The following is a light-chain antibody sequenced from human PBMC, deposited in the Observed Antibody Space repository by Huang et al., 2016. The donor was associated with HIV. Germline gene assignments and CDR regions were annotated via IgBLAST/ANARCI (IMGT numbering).Light chain of an antibody. V-gene: IGKV2-28*01. Sequence: DIVMTQSPLSLPVTPGEPASISCRSSQSLLQSNGYNYLDWYLQKPGQSPQLLIYSGSNRASGVPDRFSGSGSGTAFTPKISRVEAEDVGVYYCMQTLQTPLTFGGGTKVEIK. CDR1: QSLLQSNGYNY. J-gene: IGKJ4*01. CDR3: MQTLQTPLT. CDR2: SGS.